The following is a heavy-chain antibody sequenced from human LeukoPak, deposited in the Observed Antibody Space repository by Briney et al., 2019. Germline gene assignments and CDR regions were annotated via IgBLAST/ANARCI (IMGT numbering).Heavy chain of an antibody. D-gene: IGHD2-15*01. CDR1: GFTFSSYS. J-gene: IGHJ6*02. V-gene: IGHV3-48*01. CDR2: ISSSSSTI. Sequence: GGSLRLSCAASGFTFSSYSMNWVRQAPGKGLEWVSYISSSSSTIYYADSVKGRFTISRDNAKNSLYLQMNSLKTEDTAVYYCARHSDKYCSGANCYVYNYHGLDVWGQGTTVTVSS. CDR3: ARHSDKYCSGANCYVYNYHGLDV.